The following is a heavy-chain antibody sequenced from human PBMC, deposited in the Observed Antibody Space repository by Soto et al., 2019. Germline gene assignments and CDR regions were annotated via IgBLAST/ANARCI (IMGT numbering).Heavy chain of an antibody. Sequence: QVQLVQAGAEVRKPGASVTVSCRSSGDSFNDYYIHWARQAPGQGLEWMGWINPNGGVTKYAQKFQGWVGMTRDTSIRTVYMQLSRLRSDDTAVYYCARESGGATATLVYYYFYMDVWGTGTTVTVSS. CDR1: GDSFNDYY. J-gene: IGHJ6*03. CDR2: INPNGGVT. CDR3: ARESGGATATLVYYYFYMDV. D-gene: IGHD5-12*01. V-gene: IGHV1-2*04.